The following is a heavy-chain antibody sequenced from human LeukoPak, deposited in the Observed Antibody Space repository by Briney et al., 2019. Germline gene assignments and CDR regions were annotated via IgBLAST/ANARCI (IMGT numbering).Heavy chain of an antibody. CDR2: INPKSGGT. Sequence: ASVSVSCKASGYTFTGYYMHWVRQAPGQGVGWMGWINPKSGGTNYAQKFQGRVTMTRDTAISTAYMELSRLRSDDTAVYYCARVEETATSYWGQGTLVTVSS. J-gene: IGHJ4*02. CDR3: ARVEETATSY. V-gene: IGHV1-2*02. CDR1: GYTFTGYY.